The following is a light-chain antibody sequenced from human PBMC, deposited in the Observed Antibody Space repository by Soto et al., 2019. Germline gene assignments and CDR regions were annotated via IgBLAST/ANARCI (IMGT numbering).Light chain of an antibody. J-gene: IGKJ3*01. CDR1: QDISRW. CDR2: AAS. Sequence: DIQMTQSPSFVSASVGDRVTITCRASQDISRWLAWYQQKPGQTPKLLIYAASTLQSGIPSRFSGSGSGTEVTLTITNLQPEGFATYYCQQANSFPPSFGPGTTVEIK. V-gene: IGKV1D-12*01. CDR3: QQANSFPPS.